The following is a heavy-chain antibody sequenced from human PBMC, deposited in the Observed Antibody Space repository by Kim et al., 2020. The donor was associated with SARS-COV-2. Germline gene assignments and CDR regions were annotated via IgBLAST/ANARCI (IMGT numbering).Heavy chain of an antibody. CDR1: GFTFSSYG. D-gene: IGHD6-19*01. J-gene: IGHJ4*01. Sequence: GGSLRLSCAASGFTFSSYGMHWVRQAPGKGLEWVAVISYDGSNKYYADSVKGRFTISRDNSKNTLYLQMNSLRAEDTAVYYCAKDRGSSGWQIEWINDY. CDR2: ISYDGSNK. CDR3: AKDRGSSGWQIEWINDY. V-gene: IGHV3-30*18.